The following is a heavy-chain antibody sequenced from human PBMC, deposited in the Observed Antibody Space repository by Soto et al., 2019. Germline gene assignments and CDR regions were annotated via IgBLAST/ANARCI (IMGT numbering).Heavy chain of an antibody. CDR3: ARDRRLQQLVTHNWFDP. Sequence: QVQLVQSGSELKKSGASVKVSCKASGYTFTSYAMNWVRQAPGQGLEWMGWINTNTGNPTYAQGFTGRFVFSLDTSVSTAYLQICSLKAEDTAVYYCARDRRLQQLVTHNWFDPWGQGTLVTVSS. V-gene: IGHV7-4-1*01. D-gene: IGHD6-13*01. CDR2: INTNTGNP. J-gene: IGHJ5*02. CDR1: GYTFTSYA.